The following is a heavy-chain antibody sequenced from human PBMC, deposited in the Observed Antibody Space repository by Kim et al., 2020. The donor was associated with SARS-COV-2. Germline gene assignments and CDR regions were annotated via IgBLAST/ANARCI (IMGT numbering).Heavy chain of an antibody. CDR3: TRDNTMLADFDY. CDR2: ITVDGSRG. CDR1: GFNLGAYE. J-gene: IGHJ4*02. D-gene: IGHD3-10*02. V-gene: IGHV3-48*03. Sequence: GGSLRLSCATSGFNLGAYEMNWVLQAPGKGLEWVAYITVDGSRGEYADSVEGRFSIFKDNAQKSLILQMNSLRAEDTALYYCTRDNTMLADFDYLGRGTL.